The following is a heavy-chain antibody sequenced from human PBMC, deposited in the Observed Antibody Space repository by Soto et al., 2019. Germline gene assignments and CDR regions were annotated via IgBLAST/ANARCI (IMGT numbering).Heavy chain of an antibody. CDR2: ISYDGSNK. J-gene: IGHJ4*02. Sequence: GGSLRLSCAASGFSFSIYGMYWVRQAPGKGLEWVAAISYDGSNKYYADSVKGRFTISRDNSKNTLFLQMNSLRAEDTAVYYCAKPYSGSPPKNFDYWGQGTLVTVSS. V-gene: IGHV3-30*18. CDR3: AKPYSGSPPKNFDY. CDR1: GFSFSIYG. D-gene: IGHD1-26*01.